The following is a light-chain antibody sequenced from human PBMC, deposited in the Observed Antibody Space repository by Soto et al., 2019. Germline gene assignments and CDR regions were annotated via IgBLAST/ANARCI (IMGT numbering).Light chain of an antibody. V-gene: IGLV2-14*01. CDR2: EGA. J-gene: IGLJ2*01. CDR1: SSDVGIYKY. CDR3: SSFTSISTVV. Sequence: QSALTQPASVSGSPGQSITISCTGTSSDVGIYKYVSWYQQHPGKAPNLMIYEGANRPSGVSNRFSGSKSGNTASLTISGLQAEDEADYYCSSFTSISTVVFGGGTKLTVL.